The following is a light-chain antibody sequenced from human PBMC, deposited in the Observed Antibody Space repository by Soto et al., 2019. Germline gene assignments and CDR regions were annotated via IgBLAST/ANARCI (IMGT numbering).Light chain of an antibody. CDR3: QQHGNSPVT. CDR2: GAS. V-gene: IGKV3-20*01. CDR1: QSVSSSY. Sequence: EIVLTQSPGTLSLSPGERATLSCRASQSVSSSYLAWYQQKPGQAPRLLIYGASNRATGIPDRFSGSASGTHFTLTISRLEPEDFAVYYCQQHGNSPVTFGQGTKLEIK. J-gene: IGKJ2*01.